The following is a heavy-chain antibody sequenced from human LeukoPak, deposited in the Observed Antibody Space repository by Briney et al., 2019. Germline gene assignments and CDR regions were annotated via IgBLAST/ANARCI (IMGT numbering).Heavy chain of an antibody. V-gene: IGHV3-23*01. CDR1: GFIFSTYG. CDR2: ISGSGLNT. CDR3: ATALSIASAGYYFVY. J-gene: IGHJ4*02. Sequence: GGSLRLSCAASGFIFSTYGMTWFRQAPGRGLEWVSGISGSGLNTYYADSVKGRFTSSRDNSKNMLYLQMNSLRAEDTAVYYCATALSIASAGYYFVYWGQGTLVTVSS. D-gene: IGHD6-13*01.